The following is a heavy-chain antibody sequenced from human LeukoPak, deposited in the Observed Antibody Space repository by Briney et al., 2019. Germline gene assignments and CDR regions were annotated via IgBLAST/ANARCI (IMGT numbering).Heavy chain of an antibody. D-gene: IGHD3-22*01. CDR1: GFTFSRYW. V-gene: IGHV3-74*01. CDR2: INPDGSTT. J-gene: IGHJ5*02. Sequence: GESLRLSCAASGFTFSRYWIHWVRRTPGKGLEWVSRINPDGSTTTYADSVEGRFTISRDNAKNTVYLQMNSLRAEDTAVYYCARVLSGSWDWFDPWGQGTLVTVSS. CDR3: ARVLSGSWDWFDP.